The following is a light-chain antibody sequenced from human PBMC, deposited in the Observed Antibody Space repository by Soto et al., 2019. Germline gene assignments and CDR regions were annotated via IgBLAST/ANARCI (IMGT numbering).Light chain of an antibody. CDR2: SSN. V-gene: IGLV1-44*01. CDR1: SSNFGSSA. CDR3: AAWDDSLTGVV. Sequence: QSVLTQPPSASGTPGQRVTMSCSGTSSNFGSSAVSWYQQLPGTAPKLLIYSSNQRPSGVPDRFSGSKTGTSASLAISGLQSEDEADYYCAAWDDSLTGVVFGGGTKLTVL. J-gene: IGLJ2*01.